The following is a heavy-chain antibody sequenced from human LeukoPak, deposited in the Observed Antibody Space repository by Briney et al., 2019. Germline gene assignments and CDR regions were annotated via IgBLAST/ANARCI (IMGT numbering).Heavy chain of an antibody. J-gene: IGHJ3*02. D-gene: IGHD5-18*01. CDR3: AKDIVDTAMVHAFDI. V-gene: IGHV3-9*01. CDR2: ISWNSGSI. CDR1: GFTFDDYA. Sequence: PGGSLRLSCAASGFTFDDYAMHWVRHAPGKGLEWVSGISWNSGSIGYADSVKGRFTISRDNAKNSLYLQMNSLRAEDTALYYCAKDIVDTAMVHAFDIWGQGTMVTVSS.